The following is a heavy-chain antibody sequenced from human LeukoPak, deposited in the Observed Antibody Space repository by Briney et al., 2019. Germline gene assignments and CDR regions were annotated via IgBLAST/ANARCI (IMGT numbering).Heavy chain of an antibody. CDR3: GYYYGSGSQYDYYYYYMDV. CDR2: IIPIFGTA. D-gene: IGHD3-10*01. V-gene: IGHV1-69*13. Sequence: GASVKVSCKASGGTFSSYAISWLRQAPGQGLEWMGGIIPIFGTANYAQKFQGRVTITPEESTSTAYMELSSLRSEDTAVYYCGYYYGSGSQYDYYYYYMDVWGKGTTVTVSS. J-gene: IGHJ6*03. CDR1: GGTFSSYA.